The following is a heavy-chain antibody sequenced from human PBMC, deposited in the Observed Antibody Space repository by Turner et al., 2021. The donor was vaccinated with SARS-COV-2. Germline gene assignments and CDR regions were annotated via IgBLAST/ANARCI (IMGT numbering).Heavy chain of an antibody. V-gene: IGHV3-23*01. J-gene: IGHJ4*02. Sequence: EVQLLESGGGLVQPGGSLRLSCAASGFTFSSYAMSWVRQAPGKGLEWVSAISGSGGTTYYADPVKGRFTISRDNSKNTLFLQMNSLRAEDTAVYYCAKADRVMIVVVITLFDYWGQGTLVTVSS. CDR3: AKADRVMIVVVITLFDY. D-gene: IGHD3-22*01. CDR1: GFTFSSYA. CDR2: ISGSGGTT.